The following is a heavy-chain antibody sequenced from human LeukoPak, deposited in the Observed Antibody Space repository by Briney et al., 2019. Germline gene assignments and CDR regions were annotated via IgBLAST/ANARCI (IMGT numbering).Heavy chain of an antibody. Sequence: SETLSLTCTVSGGSISSTNYYWGWIRQPPGKGLEWIGNIYYSGSTYYNPSLRSRVTMSVDTSKNQFSLKLSSVTAADTALYFCARIPTNAVPAAHNGFDIWGQGTMVTVSS. CDR3: ARIPTNAVPAAHNGFDI. J-gene: IGHJ3*02. D-gene: IGHD2-2*01. V-gene: IGHV4-39*01. CDR2: IYYSGST. CDR1: GGSISSTNYY.